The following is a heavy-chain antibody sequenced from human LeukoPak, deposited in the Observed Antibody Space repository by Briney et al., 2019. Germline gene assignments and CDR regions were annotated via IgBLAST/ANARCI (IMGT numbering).Heavy chain of an antibody. J-gene: IGHJ4*02. CDR1: GGSISSYY. CDR3: ARGQQLVTPFDY. CDR2: IYYGGTT. V-gene: IGHV4-59*01. D-gene: IGHD6-13*01. Sequence: SETLSLTCTVSGGSISSYYWSWIRQPPGKGLEWIGYIYYGGTTNYNPSLKSRVTISVDTSKNQFSLKLSSVTAADTAVYYCARGQQLVTPFDYWGQGTLVTVSS.